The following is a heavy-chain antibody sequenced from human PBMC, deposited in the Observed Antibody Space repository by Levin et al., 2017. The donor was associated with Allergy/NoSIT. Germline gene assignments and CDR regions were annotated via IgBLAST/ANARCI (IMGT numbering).Heavy chain of an antibody. CDR2: ISGNGAGT. Sequence: LSLTCAASGFTFRNYGMTWVRQAPGKGLEWVSAISGNGAGTYYAESVKGRFTISRDNSWNTLYLQMNSLRAEDTAVYFCAKRPRSSGYYYVDYWGQGILVTVSS. J-gene: IGHJ4*02. CDR1: GFTFRNYG. CDR3: AKRPRSSGYYYVDY. D-gene: IGHD3-22*01. V-gene: IGHV3-23*01.